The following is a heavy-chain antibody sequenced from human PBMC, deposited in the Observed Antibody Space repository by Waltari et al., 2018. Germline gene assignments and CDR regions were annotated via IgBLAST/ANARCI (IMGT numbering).Heavy chain of an antibody. D-gene: IGHD6-13*01. CDR1: GFTFSSYS. CDR2: ISSTSSSTSSTT. CDR3: ARDRSSSSWYEVDY. J-gene: IGHJ4*02. Sequence: VQLVESGGGLVQPGGSLRLSCAASGFTFSSYSMNWVRQAPGKGLEWVSYISSTSSSTSSTTYYADSVKGRFTISRDNAKNSLYLQMNNLRAEDTAVYYCARDRSSSSWYEVDYWGQGTLVTVSS. V-gene: IGHV3-48*01.